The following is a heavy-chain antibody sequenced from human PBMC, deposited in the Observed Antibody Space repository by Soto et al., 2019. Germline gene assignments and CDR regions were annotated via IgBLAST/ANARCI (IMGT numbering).Heavy chain of an antibody. CDR1: RFPFNIYA. V-gene: IGHV3-23*01. CDR2: ISGSGGGT. Sequence: GGSLRLSCASSRFPFNIYAMSWVRQAPGKGLDWVSAISGSGGGTYYADSVEGRFTISRDNAKNSLYLQMNSLRAEDTAVCYCARNPDLYYFDYWGQGT. CDR3: ARNPDLYYFDY. J-gene: IGHJ4*02.